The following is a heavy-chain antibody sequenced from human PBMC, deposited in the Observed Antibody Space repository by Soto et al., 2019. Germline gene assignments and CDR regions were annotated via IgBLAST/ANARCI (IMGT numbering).Heavy chain of an antibody. CDR2: RYYSEST. D-gene: IGHD2-15*01. V-gene: IGHV4-31*03. J-gene: IGHJ4*02. CDR1: GGSITTGGYY. CDR3: ARTKCSGGSCYSWSLDY. Sequence: SETLSLTCTVSGGSITTGGYYWSWIRQLPGKGLEWIGHRYYSESTYYNPPLKSRVSISLDTSKNQFSLKLSFVTAADTAMYYCARTKCSGGSCYSWSLDYWGQGTPVTVSS.